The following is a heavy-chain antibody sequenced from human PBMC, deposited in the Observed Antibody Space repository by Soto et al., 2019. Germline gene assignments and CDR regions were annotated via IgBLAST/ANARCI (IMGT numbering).Heavy chain of an antibody. CDR2: ISSRGSTT. CDR1: GFTFSSYW. Sequence: PGGSLRLSCAASGFTFSSYWMHWVRQAPGKGLEWVSYISSRGSTTYYADSVRGRFTISRDNAKNSLYLQVNSLRADDTAVYYCAREDYYYYYMDVWGKGTTVTVSS. J-gene: IGHJ6*03. V-gene: IGHV3-48*01. CDR3: AREDYYYYYMDV.